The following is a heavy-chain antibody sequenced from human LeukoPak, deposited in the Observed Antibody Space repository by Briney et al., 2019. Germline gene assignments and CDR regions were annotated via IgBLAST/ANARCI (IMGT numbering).Heavy chain of an antibody. CDR1: GASISSGDYY. CDR2: IYYSGST. Sequence: SETLSLTCTVSGASISSGDYYWSWIRQPPGKGLEWIGYIYYSGSTYYNPSLKSRVTISVDTSKIQFSLKLSCVTAADTAVYYCARDPRGKAAAGVDYWGQGTLVTVSS. V-gene: IGHV4-30-4*08. CDR3: ARDPRGKAAAGVDY. J-gene: IGHJ4*02. D-gene: IGHD6-13*01.